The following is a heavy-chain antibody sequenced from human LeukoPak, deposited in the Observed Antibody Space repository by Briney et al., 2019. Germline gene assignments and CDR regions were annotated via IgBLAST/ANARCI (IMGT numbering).Heavy chain of an antibody. CDR3: ARERTVYYFDY. Sequence: PSQTLSLTCTVSGGSISSGSYYWSWIRQPAGKGLEWIGRIYTSGSTNYNPSLKSRVTISVDTSKNQFSLKLSSVTAADTAVYYCARERTVYYFDYWGQGTLVTVSS. CDR2: IYTSGST. CDR1: GGSISSGSYY. V-gene: IGHV4-61*02. J-gene: IGHJ4*02. D-gene: IGHD1-1*01.